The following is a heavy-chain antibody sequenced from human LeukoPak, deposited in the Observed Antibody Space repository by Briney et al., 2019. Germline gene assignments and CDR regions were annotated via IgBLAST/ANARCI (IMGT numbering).Heavy chain of an antibody. V-gene: IGHV3-53*01. D-gene: IGHD3-22*01. CDR1: GFTFSDYA. CDR2: IYSGGST. CDR3: ASLRSSGYLSWFDP. Sequence: GGSLRLSCAASGFTFSDYAMSWVRQAPGKGLEWVSVIYSGGSTYYADSVKGRFTISRDNSKNTLYHQMNSLRAEDTAVYYCASLRSSGYLSWFDPWGQGTLVTVSS. J-gene: IGHJ5*02.